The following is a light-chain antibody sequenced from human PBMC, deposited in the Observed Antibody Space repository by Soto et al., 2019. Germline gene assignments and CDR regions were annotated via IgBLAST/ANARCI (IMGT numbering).Light chain of an antibody. J-gene: IGLJ2*01. CDR2: KDS. CDR1: ALPKQY. V-gene: IGLV3-25*03. Sequence: SYELTQPPSVSVSPGQTARITCSGDALPKQYAYWYQQKPGQAPVLMIYKDSERPSGIPERFSGSSSGTTVTLTISGVQADDEADYYCQSADYSGTYVVFGGGTKLTVL. CDR3: QSADYSGTYVV.